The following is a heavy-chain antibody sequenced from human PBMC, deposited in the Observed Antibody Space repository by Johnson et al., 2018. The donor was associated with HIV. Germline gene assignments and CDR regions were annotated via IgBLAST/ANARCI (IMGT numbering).Heavy chain of an antibody. CDR2: IWYDGNNK. J-gene: IGHJ3*01. Sequence: QVQLVESGGGVVQPGRSLRLSCTASAFTFSNYGMHWVRQAPGKGLEWVALIWYDGNNKYYADSVKGRFNISRDNSKNTQYLQMNSLRVEDTGLYYCAKAYCPGCDAFDVWGHGTMVTVSS. D-gene: IGHD2-21*01. V-gene: IGHV3-33*08. CDR1: AFTFSNYG. CDR3: AKAYCPGCDAFDV.